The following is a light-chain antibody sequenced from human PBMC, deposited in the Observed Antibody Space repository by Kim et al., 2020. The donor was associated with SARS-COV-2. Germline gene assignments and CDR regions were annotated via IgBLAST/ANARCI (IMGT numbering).Light chain of an antibody. J-gene: IGLJ3*02. Sequence: QMVTLSCSARRFNIGVDVGLWYRQRPGSVPQRILYKSNPRPSGVPDRFSGSKAGKSASLGISGLRCEDEADYYCAAWDGSLGVRVVFGGGTELSVL. CDR1: RFNIGVDV. V-gene: IGLV1-47*01. CDR3: AAWDGSLGVRVV. CDR2: KSN.